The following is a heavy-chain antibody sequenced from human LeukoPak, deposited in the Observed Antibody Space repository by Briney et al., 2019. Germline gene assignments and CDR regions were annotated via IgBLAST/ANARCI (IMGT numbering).Heavy chain of an antibody. V-gene: IGHV4-38-2*02. Sequence: SETLSLTCTVSGYSISSGYYWGWIRQPPGKGLEWIGSIYHSGSTYYNPSLKSRVTISVDTSKNQFSLKLSSVTAADTAVYYWARESPKYYFDYWGQGTLVTVSS. CDR2: IYHSGST. CDR1: GYSISSGYY. J-gene: IGHJ4*02. CDR3: ARESPKYYFDY.